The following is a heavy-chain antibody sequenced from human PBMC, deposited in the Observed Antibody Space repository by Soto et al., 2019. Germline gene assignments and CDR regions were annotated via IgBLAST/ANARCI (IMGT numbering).Heavy chain of an antibody. V-gene: IGHV1-18*01. Sequence: QVQLVQSGAEVKKPGASVKVSCKASGYTFTSYGISWVRQAPGQGLEWMGWISAYNGNTHYAQKLKGRVTMTTDTSTSTAYMELRRLRSDDTAVYYCARGYYGSGSYSHPSNWFDPWGHGTLVTVSS. CDR1: GYTFTSYG. D-gene: IGHD3-10*01. CDR2: ISAYNGNT. J-gene: IGHJ5*02. CDR3: ARGYYGSGSYSHPSNWFDP.